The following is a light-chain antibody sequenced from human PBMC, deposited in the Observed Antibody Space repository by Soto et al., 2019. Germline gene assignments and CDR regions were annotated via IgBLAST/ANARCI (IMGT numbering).Light chain of an antibody. Sequence: DIQMTQSPSTLSASVGDRVTITCRASQSISNWLAWYQQKPGKAPKVLIYKTSILESGVPPRFSGSGSGTEFTLNISSLQPDDFATYYSQQYNSYSFTFGLGTKVEIK. CDR3: QQYNSYSFT. CDR1: QSISNW. V-gene: IGKV1-5*03. CDR2: KTS. J-gene: IGKJ1*01.